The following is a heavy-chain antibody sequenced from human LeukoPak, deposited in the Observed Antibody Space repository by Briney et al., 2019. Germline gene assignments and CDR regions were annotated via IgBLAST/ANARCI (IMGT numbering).Heavy chain of an antibody. D-gene: IGHD2-2*01. J-gene: IGHJ4*02. Sequence: ASVKVSCKASGYTFTGYYMHWVRQAPGQGLEWMGWINPNSGGTNYAQKFQGRVTMTSDTSISTAYMELSRLRSDDTAVYYCAREAVVPAATSFDYWGQGTLVTVSS. CDR2: INPNSGGT. CDR3: AREAVVPAATSFDY. V-gene: IGHV1-2*02. CDR1: GYTFTGYY.